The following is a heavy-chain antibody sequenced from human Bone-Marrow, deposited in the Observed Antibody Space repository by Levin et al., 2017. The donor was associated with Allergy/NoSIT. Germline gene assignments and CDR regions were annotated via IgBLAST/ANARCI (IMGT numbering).Heavy chain of an antibody. CDR2: FTPILGAK. CDR1: GGTFSNYA. Sequence: ASVKVSCKASGGTFSNYAICWVRQAPGQGLEWMGGFTPILGAKNYAQKFQGRVTLSADESTRTAYMELSSLTSEDTAVYFCAREQYYYDSSGSYRVGVNAFDIWGQGTTIIVSS. CDR3: AREQYYYDSSGSYRVGVNAFDI. D-gene: IGHD3-22*01. J-gene: IGHJ3*02. V-gene: IGHV1-69*13.